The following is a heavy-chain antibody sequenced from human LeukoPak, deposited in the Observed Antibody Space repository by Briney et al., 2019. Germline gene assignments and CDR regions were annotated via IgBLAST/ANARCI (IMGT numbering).Heavy chain of an antibody. J-gene: IGHJ5*02. CDR3: ARGTYDFWSGPKRNWFDP. CDR2: INHSGST. CDR1: GGSFSGYY. Sequence: PSETLSLTCAVYGGSFSGYYWSWIRQPPGKGLEWIGEINHSGSTNYNPSLKSRVTISVDTSENQFSLKLSSVTAADTAVYYCARGTYDFWSGPKRNWFDPWGQGTLVTVSS. D-gene: IGHD3-3*01. V-gene: IGHV4-34*01.